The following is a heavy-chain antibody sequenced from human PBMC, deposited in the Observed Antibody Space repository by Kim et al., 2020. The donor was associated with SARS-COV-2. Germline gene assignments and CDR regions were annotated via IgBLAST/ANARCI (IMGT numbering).Heavy chain of an antibody. D-gene: IGHD1-26*01. Sequence: SETLSLTCTVSGGSISSYYWSWIRQPPGKGLEWIGYIYYSGSTNYNPSLKSRVTISVDTSKNQFSLKLSSVTAADTAVYYCARDSPHSGSYAAPSYYFDYWGQGTLVTVSS. J-gene: IGHJ4*02. CDR3: ARDSPHSGSYAAPSYYFDY. CDR1: GGSISSYY. V-gene: IGHV4-59*13. CDR2: IYYSGST.